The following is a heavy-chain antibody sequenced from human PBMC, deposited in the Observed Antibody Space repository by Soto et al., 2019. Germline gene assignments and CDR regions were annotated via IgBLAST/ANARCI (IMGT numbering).Heavy chain of an antibody. V-gene: IGHV4-30-4*01. Sequence: SETLSLTGTVSGGSISSGYYYWSWIRQPPGKGLGWIGYIYYIGSTYYNPSLKSRVTISVDTSKNQFSLKLSSVTAADTAVYYCARETYIVVVPPAHNWFDPSGQGTLVTLSS. CDR3: ARETYIVVVPPAHNWFDP. J-gene: IGHJ5*02. CDR2: IYYIGST. D-gene: IGHD2-2*01. CDR1: GGSISSGYYY.